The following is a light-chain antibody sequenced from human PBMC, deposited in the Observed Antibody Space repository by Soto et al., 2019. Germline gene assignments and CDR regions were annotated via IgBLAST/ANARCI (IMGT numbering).Light chain of an antibody. CDR1: QSISSW. CDR2: DAS. V-gene: IGKV1-5*01. Sequence: DIPMTQSPSTLSASVGDRVNITCRASQSISSWLAWYQQKPGKAPKLLIYDASSLESGVPSRFSGSGSGTEFTLTISSLQPDDFATYYCQQYNSYSTFGQGTKVYIK. J-gene: IGKJ1*01. CDR3: QQYNSYST.